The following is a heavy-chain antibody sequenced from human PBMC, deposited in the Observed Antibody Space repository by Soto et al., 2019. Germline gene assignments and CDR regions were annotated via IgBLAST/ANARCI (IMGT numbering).Heavy chain of an antibody. J-gene: IGHJ4*02. CDR3: AREAGGECFLEWLPAVERAKDGNKYFFDY. V-gene: IGHV3-33*01. Sequence: QVQLVESGGGVVQPGRSLRLSCEASGFTFGSYGMHWVRQAPGKGLEWVAAVWYDGSQKYYADSLEGRFTISRDNSKNTVSLQMNSLKAEDTAVYYCAREAGGECFLEWLPAVERAKDGNKYFFDYWGQGTLVIVSS. D-gene: IGHD3-3*01. CDR2: VWYDGSQK. CDR1: GFTFGSYG.